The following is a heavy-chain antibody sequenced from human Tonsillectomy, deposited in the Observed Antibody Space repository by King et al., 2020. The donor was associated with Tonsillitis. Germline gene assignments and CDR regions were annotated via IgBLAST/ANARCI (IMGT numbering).Heavy chain of an antibody. CDR2: IWHDGSRK. CDR3: ARDVGDFWSGYPDAFDI. Sequence: VQLVESGGGVVQPGRSLRLSYTTSGFTFSHSGIHWVRQAPGKGLEGVAVIWHDGSRKYYADSVKGRFTISRDNSKNTLYLQMNSLRAEDTAMYYCARDVGDFWSGYPDAFDIWGQGTMVTVSS. V-gene: IGHV3-33*01. CDR1: GFTFSHSG. J-gene: IGHJ3*02. D-gene: IGHD3-3*01.